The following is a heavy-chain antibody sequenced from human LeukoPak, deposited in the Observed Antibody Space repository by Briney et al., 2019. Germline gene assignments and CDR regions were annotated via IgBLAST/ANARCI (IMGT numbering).Heavy chain of an antibody. Sequence: HTGGSLRLSCAASGFTFSSFDMHWVRQPTGQGLEWVSTIGTASDTYYPGSVEGRFTISRDNAKKTLYLQMNSLRAEDTAVYYCARSIGLTGGGVDVWGQGTTVTVSS. CDR1: GFTFSSFD. CDR2: IGTASDT. J-gene: IGHJ6*02. CDR3: ARSIGLTGGGVDV. D-gene: IGHD3-9*01. V-gene: IGHV3-13*01.